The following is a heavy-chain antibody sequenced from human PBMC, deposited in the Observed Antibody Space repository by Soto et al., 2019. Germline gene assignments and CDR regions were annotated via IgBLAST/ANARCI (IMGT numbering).Heavy chain of an antibody. CDR2: IYYSGST. CDR1: GGSISSGGYY. Sequence: PSETLSLTCTVSGGSISSGGYYWSWIRQHPGKGLEWIGYIYYSGSTYYNPSLKSRVTISVDTSKNQFSLKLSSVPAADTAVYYCARDHSGYDWRPYGMDVWGQRTTVTVSS. D-gene: IGHD5-12*01. J-gene: IGHJ6*02. CDR3: ARDHSGYDWRPYGMDV. V-gene: IGHV4-31*03.